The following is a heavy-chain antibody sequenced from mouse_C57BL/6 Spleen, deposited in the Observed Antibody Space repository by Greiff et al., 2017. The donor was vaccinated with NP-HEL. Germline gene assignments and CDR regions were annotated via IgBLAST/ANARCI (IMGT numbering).Heavy chain of an antibody. CDR3: ARGALTGTPWFAY. Sequence: QVQLQQPGAELVMPGASVKLSCKASGYTFTSYWMHWVKQRPGQGLEWIGEIDPSDSYTNYNQKFKGKSTLTVDKSSSTAYMQLSSLTSEDSAVYYCARGALTGTPWFAYWGQGTLVTVSA. CDR1: GYTFTSYW. CDR2: IDPSDSYT. J-gene: IGHJ3*01. V-gene: IGHV1-69*01. D-gene: IGHD4-1*01.